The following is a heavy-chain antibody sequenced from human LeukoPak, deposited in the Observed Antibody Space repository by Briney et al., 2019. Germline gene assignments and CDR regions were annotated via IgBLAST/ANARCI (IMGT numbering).Heavy chain of an antibody. V-gene: IGHV4-39*01. CDR1: GGSISSSSYY. Sequence: SETLSLTCTVSGGSISSSSYYWGWIRQPPGKGLEWIGSIYYSGSTYYNPSLKSRVTISVDTSKNQFSLKLSSVTAAETAVYYCARAAPYYYYMDVWGKGTTVTVSS. D-gene: IGHD6-25*01. J-gene: IGHJ6*03. CDR2: IYYSGST. CDR3: ARAAPYYYYMDV.